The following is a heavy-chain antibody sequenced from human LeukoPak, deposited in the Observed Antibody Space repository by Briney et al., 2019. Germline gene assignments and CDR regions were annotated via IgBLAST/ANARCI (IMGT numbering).Heavy chain of an antibody. Sequence: ASVKVSCKASGGTFSSYAISWVRQATGQGLEWMGWMNPNSGNTGYAQKFQGRVTMTRNTSISTAYMELSNLRSEDTAVYYCAMNHYDSSGYYRLDAFDIWGQGTMVTVSS. J-gene: IGHJ3*02. V-gene: IGHV1-8*02. CDR3: AMNHYDSSGYYRLDAFDI. CDR1: GGTFSSYA. CDR2: MNPNSGNT. D-gene: IGHD3-22*01.